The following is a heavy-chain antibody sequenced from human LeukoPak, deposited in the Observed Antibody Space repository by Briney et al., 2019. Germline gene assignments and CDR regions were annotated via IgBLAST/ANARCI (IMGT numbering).Heavy chain of an antibody. CDR1: GFIFSGYG. J-gene: IGHJ4*02. V-gene: IGHV3-30*18. CDR3: AKDRRDSGTYYNQFDY. D-gene: IGHD3-10*01. Sequence: GGSLRLSCAASGFIFSGYGMHWVRQAPGKGLEWVAIILYDGSSRYYADSVKGRFTISRDNSRNTLSLQMNSLRAEDTAVYYCAKDRRDSGTYYNQFDYWGQGTLVTVSS. CDR2: ILYDGSSR.